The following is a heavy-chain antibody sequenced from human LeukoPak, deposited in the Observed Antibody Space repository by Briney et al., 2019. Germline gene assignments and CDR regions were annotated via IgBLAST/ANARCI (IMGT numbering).Heavy chain of an antibody. D-gene: IGHD3-10*01. V-gene: IGHV3-23*01. CDR2: ISDGGDAT. CDR1: GFTFSNFN. CDR3: AKYYGSGSYPIDY. Sequence: PGGSLRLSCAASGFTFSNFNMAWVRQAPGKGLEWVSSISDGGDATGYAESVKGRFTISRDNAKNSLYLQMNSLRAEDTAVYYCAKYYGSGSYPIDYWGQGTLVTVSS. J-gene: IGHJ4*02.